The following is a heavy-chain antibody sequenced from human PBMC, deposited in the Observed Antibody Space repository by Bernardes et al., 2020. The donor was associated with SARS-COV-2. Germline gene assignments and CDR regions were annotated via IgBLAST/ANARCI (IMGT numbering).Heavy chain of an antibody. CDR1: GFTFSTFV. CDR3: ANSGGRGV. J-gene: IGHJ6*02. Sequence: GGSLRLSRVASGFTFSTFVMTWVRQAPGKGPEWVSAISGSGGITYYADSVKGRFTISRDNSKNILYLQMNSLRAEDTAVYYCANSGGRGVWGQGTTVTVSS. CDR2: ISGSGGIT. D-gene: IGHD3-10*01. V-gene: IGHV3-23*01.